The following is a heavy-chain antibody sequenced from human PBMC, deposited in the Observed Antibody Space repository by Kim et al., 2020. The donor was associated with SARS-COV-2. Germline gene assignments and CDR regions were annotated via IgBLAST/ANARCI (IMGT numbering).Heavy chain of an antibody. D-gene: IGHD3-10*01. V-gene: IGHV1-8*01. Sequence: ASVKVSCKTSGYSFMKHDINWVRQVSGQGLEWMGWMNAETGNTGIAQKFQGRVTMTKDTSITTAYLELSRLAFDDTAVYYCARRAEDYGSGAYDYFDFWGQGSLVTVSS. CDR1: GYSFMKHD. CDR2: MNAETGNT. CDR3: ARRAEDYGSGAYDYFDF. J-gene: IGHJ4*02.